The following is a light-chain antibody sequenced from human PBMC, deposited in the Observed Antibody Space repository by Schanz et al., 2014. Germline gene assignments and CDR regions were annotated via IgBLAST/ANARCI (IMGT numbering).Light chain of an antibody. J-gene: IGKJ4*01. V-gene: IGKV3-20*01. Sequence: EIVMTQSPATLSLSPGERATLSCRASQSLSRSYLAWYQQKPGQAPRLLIYGASTRATGIPDRFSGSGSETDFTLTISRLDPDDFAIYYCQQYDILPLTFGGGTVVDIK. CDR1: QSLSRSY. CDR2: GAS. CDR3: QQYDILPLT.